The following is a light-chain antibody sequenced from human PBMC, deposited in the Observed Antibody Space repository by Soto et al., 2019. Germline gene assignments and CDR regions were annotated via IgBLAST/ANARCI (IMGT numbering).Light chain of an antibody. CDR2: EGN. V-gene: IGLV2-23*01. J-gene: IGLJ2*01. Sequence: QAVLTQPASVSGSPGQSITISCTGTSSDVGTYSLVSWYQQYPGKAPKLMIYEGNKRPSGVSHRFSGSKSGTTASLTISGLQAEDEADYYCCSYAGESAVVFGGGTKVTVL. CDR3: CSYAGESAVV. CDR1: SSDVGTYSL.